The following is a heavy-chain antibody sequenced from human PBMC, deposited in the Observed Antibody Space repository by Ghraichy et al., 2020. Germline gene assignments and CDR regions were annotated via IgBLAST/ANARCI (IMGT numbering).Heavy chain of an antibody. J-gene: IGHJ3*02. V-gene: IGHV3-74*01. Sequence: GESLNISCAASGFTFSAYWMYWVRQAPGKGLVWVARINSAGSSTSYADSVKGRFTISRDNAKNTQYLQMNSLRAEDTAVYYCVRVRDCSGGYCYRDDACDIWGQGTMVTVSS. CDR2: INSAGSST. D-gene: IGHD2-15*01. CDR3: VRVRDCSGGYCYRDDACDI. CDR1: GFTFSAYW.